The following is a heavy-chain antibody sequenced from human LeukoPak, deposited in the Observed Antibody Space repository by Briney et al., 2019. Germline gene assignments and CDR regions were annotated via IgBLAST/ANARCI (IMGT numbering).Heavy chain of an antibody. V-gene: IGHV1-3*01. CDR2: INAGNGNT. CDR1: GYTFTNYA. J-gene: IGHJ5*02. D-gene: IGHD2-21*02. CDR3: ARSSGDPHNWFDP. Sequence: ASVKVSCKASGYTFTNYAIHWVRQAPGQRLEWMGWINAGNGNTKYSQKFQGRVTITRDTSASTAYMELSSLKSEDTAVYYCARSSGDPHNWFDPWGQGTLVTVSS.